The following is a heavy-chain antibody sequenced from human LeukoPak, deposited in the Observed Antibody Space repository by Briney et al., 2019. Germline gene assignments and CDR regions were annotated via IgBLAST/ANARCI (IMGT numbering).Heavy chain of an antibody. J-gene: IGHJ3*02. CDR1: GYTFTTYW. D-gene: IGHD1-1*01. CDR3: ARLSHIRMLDCFDI. V-gene: IGHV5-51*01. CDR2: INAADSDT. Sequence: PGESLKISCRGSGYTFTTYWIGWVRQMPGKGLEWMGIINAADSDTRYSPSFQGQVTISADKSISTAYLQWTSLKTSDTAIYYCARLSHIRMLDCFDIWGQGTMVTVSS.